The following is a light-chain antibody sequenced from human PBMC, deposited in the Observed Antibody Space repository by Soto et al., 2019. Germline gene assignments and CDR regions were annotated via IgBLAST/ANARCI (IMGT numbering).Light chain of an antibody. CDR1: QSVSSY. V-gene: IGKV3-11*01. J-gene: IGKJ1*01. Sequence: EIVLTQSPATLSLSPGERATLSCRASQSVSSYLAWYQQKPGQAPRLLIYDASNRATGIPARFSGSGSGTYSTLTISSLEPEDFAVYYCQQRSNWPPRWTFGQGTKVEIK. CDR2: DAS. CDR3: QQRSNWPPRWT.